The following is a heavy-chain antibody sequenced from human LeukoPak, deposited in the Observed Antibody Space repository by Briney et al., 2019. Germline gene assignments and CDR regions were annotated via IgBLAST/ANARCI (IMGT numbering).Heavy chain of an antibody. Sequence: ASVKVSCKASGYTFTSYAMHWVRQAPGQRLEWMGWINAGNGNTKYSQKFQGRVTITRDTSASTAYMELRSLRSDDTAVYYCARDEEGGRLVVVPAARAFDIWGQGTMVTVSS. CDR2: INAGNGNT. V-gene: IGHV1-3*01. J-gene: IGHJ3*02. CDR1: GYTFTSYA. CDR3: ARDEEGGRLVVVPAARAFDI. D-gene: IGHD2-2*01.